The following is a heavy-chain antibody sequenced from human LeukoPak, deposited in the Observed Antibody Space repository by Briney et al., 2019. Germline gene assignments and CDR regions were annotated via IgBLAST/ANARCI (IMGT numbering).Heavy chain of an antibody. J-gene: IGHJ6*02. Sequence: GGSLRLSCAASGFPFSSYSMNWVRQAPGKGLEWVSYISSSSSTIYYADSVKGRFTISRDNAKNSLYLQMNSLRAEDTAVYYCARDRTLNYYGMDVWGQGTTVTVSS. CDR1: GFPFSSYS. CDR3: ARDRTLNYYGMDV. CDR2: ISSSSSTI. V-gene: IGHV3-48*04.